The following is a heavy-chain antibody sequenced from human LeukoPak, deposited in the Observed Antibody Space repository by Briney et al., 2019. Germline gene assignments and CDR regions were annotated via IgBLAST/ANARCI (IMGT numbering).Heavy chain of an antibody. V-gene: IGHV3-23*01. Sequence: GGSLRLSCAASGFTFSSYGMSWVRQAPGKGLEWVSAISGSGGSTYYADSVKGRFTISRDNSKNTLYLQMNSLRAEDTAVYYCAKGNYYGSGSYTPTKSWGQGTLVTVSS. CDR1: GFTFSSYG. CDR3: AKGNYYGSGSYTPTKS. CDR2: ISGSGGST. D-gene: IGHD3-10*01. J-gene: IGHJ5*02.